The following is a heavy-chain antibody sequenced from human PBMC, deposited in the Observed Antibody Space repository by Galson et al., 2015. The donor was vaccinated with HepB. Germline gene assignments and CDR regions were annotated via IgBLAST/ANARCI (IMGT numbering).Heavy chain of an antibody. V-gene: IGHV3-11*06. D-gene: IGHD4-17*01. CDR3: ARVADADYGDHSHFDS. CDR2: VSSNTIYT. CDR1: GFTFSDYY. Sequence: SLRLSCAASGFTFSDYYMSWIRQAPGKGLEWLAYVSSNTIYTNYADSVKGRFTISRDNAQNSLYLQINSLRAEDTAVYYCARVADADYGDHSHFDSWGQGTLVTVSS. J-gene: IGHJ4*02.